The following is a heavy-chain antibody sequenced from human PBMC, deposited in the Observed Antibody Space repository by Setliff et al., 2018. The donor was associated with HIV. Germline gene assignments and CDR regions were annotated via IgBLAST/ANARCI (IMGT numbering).Heavy chain of an antibody. D-gene: IGHD1-26*01. V-gene: IGHV1-18*01. CDR3: ARGWELNV. CDR1: GYTFTIYG. CDR2: ISGHSDSR. Sequence: ASVKVSCKASGYTFTIYGITWVRQAPGQGLEWMGWISGHSDSRKYGQKFDGRVTLTMDTSTSTAYMELMKLTPDDTAVYYRARGWELNVWGQGTPVTVSS. J-gene: IGHJ4*02.